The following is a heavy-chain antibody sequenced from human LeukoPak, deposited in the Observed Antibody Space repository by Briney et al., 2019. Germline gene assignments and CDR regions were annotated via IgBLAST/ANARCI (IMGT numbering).Heavy chain of an antibody. V-gene: IGHV1-2*02. D-gene: IGHD3-3*01. CDR2: INANSGDT. CDR3: ARSPITIFGVVIRYYFDY. J-gene: IGHJ4*02. CDR1: GHTFTGYY. Sequence: ASVKVSCKASGHTFTGYYMHWVRQAPGQGLEWMGWINANSGDTNYAQKFQGRVTMTRDTSISTAYMELSRLRSDDTAVYYCARSPITIFGVVIRYYFDYWGQGTLVTVSS.